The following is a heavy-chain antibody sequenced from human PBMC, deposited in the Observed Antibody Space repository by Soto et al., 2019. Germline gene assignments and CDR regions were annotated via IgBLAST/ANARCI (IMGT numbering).Heavy chain of an antibody. CDR1: GFTFSSYA. Sequence: GGSLRLSCAASGFTFSSYAMSWVRQAPGKGLEWVSAISGSGGSTYYADSVKGRFTISRDNSKNTLYLQMNSLRAEDTAIYYCATLSMVRGVIFYSKYGMDVWGQGTTVTVSS. D-gene: IGHD3-10*01. J-gene: IGHJ6*02. CDR2: ISGSGGST. V-gene: IGHV3-23*01. CDR3: ATLSMVRGVIFYSKYGMDV.